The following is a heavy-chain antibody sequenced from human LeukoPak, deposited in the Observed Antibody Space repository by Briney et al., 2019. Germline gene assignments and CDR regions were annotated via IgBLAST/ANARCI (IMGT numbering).Heavy chain of an antibody. CDR1: GFTLSSYA. V-gene: IGHV3-23*01. CDR3: AKDPAWEDIVVVPDY. CDR2: ISGSGGST. D-gene: IGHD2-2*01. Sequence: GGSLRLSCAPSGFTLSSYAMSWVRQAPGKGLEWVSAISGSGGSTYYADSVKGRFTISRDNSKNTLYLQMNSLRAEDTAVYYCAKDPAWEDIVVVPDYWGQGTLVTVYS. J-gene: IGHJ4*02.